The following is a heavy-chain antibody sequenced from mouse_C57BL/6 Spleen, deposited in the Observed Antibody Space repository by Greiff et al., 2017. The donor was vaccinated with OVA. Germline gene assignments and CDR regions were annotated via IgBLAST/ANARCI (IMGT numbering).Heavy chain of an antibody. D-gene: IGHD1-2*01. V-gene: IGHV1-81*01. CDR3: ARFHYLYYAMDY. J-gene: IGHJ4*01. CDR2: IYPRSGNN. CDR1: GYTFTSSG. Sequence: QVHVKQSGAELARPGASVKLSCKASGYTFTSSGISWVKQRTGQGLEWIGEIYPRSGNNYYNEKFKGKATLTADKSSSTAYMELRSLTSEDSAVYFCARFHYLYYAMDYWGQGTSVTVSS.